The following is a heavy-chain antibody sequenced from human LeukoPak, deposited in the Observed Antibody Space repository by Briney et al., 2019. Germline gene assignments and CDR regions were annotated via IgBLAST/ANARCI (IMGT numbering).Heavy chain of an antibody. CDR2: IYHSGST. V-gene: IGHV4-59*04. D-gene: IGHD2-15*01. Sequence: SETLSLTCTVSGGSISSYYWNWIRQPPGKGLEWIGSIYHSGSTYYNPSLKSRVTISVDTSKNQFSLKLSSVTAADTAVYYCAKVVAATNFDYWGQGTLVTVSS. J-gene: IGHJ4*02. CDR3: AKVVAATNFDY. CDR1: GGSISSYY.